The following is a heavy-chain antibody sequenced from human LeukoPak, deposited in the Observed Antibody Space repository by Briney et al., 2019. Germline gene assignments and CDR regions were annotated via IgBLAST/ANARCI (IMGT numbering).Heavy chain of an antibody. CDR1: EFTFSISV. J-gene: IGHJ3*02. Sequence: GGSLRLSCAASEFTFSISVMSWVRQAPGKGLEWVSSSSGANTYYADSVKGRFTISRDNSKNTLYLQMNSLRADDTAVYYCAKQSYYDSSGAFDIWGQGTMVTVSS. V-gene: IGHV3-23*01. D-gene: IGHD3-22*01. CDR3: AKQSYYDSSGAFDI. CDR2: SSGANT.